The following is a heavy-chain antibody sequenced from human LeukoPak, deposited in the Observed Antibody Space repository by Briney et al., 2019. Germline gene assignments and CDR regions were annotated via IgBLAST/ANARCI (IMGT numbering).Heavy chain of an antibody. CDR2: INHSGST. D-gene: IGHD2-15*01. CDR3: ARGAPGLYCSGGSCYSVLDY. Sequence: SETLSLTCAVYGGSFSGYYWSWIRQPPGKGLEWIGEINHSGSTNYNPSLKSRATISVDTSKNQFSLKLSSVTAADTAVYYCARGAPGLYCSGGSCYSVLDYWGQGTLVTVSS. V-gene: IGHV4-34*01. J-gene: IGHJ4*02. CDR1: GGSFSGYY.